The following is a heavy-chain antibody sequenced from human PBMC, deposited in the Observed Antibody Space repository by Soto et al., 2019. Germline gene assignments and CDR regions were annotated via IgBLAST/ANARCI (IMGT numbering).Heavy chain of an antibody. CDR1: GYSFISYW. Sequence: PGESLKISCKGSGYSFISYWIGWVRQMPGKGLEWMGIIDPGDSETTYSPSFQGQVTISADKSISTAYLQWSSLEASDTAMYYCARHGKTPDYYYYGMDVWGQGTTVTVSS. V-gene: IGHV5-51*01. D-gene: IGHD1-1*01. CDR2: IDPGDSET. J-gene: IGHJ6*02. CDR3: ARHGKTPDYYYYGMDV.